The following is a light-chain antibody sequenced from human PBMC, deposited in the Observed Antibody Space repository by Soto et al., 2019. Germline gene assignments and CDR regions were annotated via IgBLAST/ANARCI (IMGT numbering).Light chain of an antibody. CDR3: QQDNSYS. CDR1: ENVRTF. V-gene: IGKV1-5*01. J-gene: IGKJ1*01. Sequence: TLSCRASENVRTFVDWYQQKPGQAPRLLIYHASNLQSGVPSRFSGSGSGTEFTLTISSLQPDDFATYYCQQDNSYSFGQGTKVDFK. CDR2: HAS.